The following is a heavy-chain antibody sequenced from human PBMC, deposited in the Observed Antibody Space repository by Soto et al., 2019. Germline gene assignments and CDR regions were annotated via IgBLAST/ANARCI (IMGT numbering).Heavy chain of an antibody. CDR1: GYTFTSYG. V-gene: IGHV1-18*01. D-gene: IGHD4-17*01. Sequence: QVQLVQSGAEVKKPGASVKVSCKASGYTFTSYGISWVRQAPGQGLEWMGWISAYNGNTNYAQKLQGRVTMTTDTSTSTADMELRSLRSDDTAVYYCARDLTTVTIFRRAFDIWGQGTMVTVAS. CDR3: ARDLTTVTIFRRAFDI. J-gene: IGHJ3*02. CDR2: ISAYNGNT.